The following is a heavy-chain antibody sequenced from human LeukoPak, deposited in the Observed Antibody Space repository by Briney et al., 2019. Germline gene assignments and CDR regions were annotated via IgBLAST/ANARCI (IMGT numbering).Heavy chain of an antibody. D-gene: IGHD2-15*01. V-gene: IGHV4-34*01. CDR1: GGSFSGYF. J-gene: IGHJ6*02. CDR2: INHSGST. CDR3: ARTRPRGSNFPMIYYFYGLDV. Sequence: PSETLSLTCAVYGGSFSGYFWSWIRQSPGKGLEWIGQINHSGSTNYNPSLKSRVTISVDTSKNQFSLKVISVTAADTGVYYCARTRPRGSNFPMIYYFYGLDVWGHGTTVTASS.